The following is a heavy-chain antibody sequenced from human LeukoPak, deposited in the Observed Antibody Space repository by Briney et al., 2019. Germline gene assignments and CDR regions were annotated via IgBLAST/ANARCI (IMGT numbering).Heavy chain of an antibody. V-gene: IGHV3-15*01. D-gene: IGHD1-14*01. CDR1: GFTFSNAW. CDR3: AKADRGAGSWYLDL. J-gene: IGHJ2*01. CDR2: IKSKTDGGTT. Sequence: GGSLRLSCAASGFTFSNAWMSWVRQAPGKGLEWVGRIKSKTDGGTTDYAAPVKGRFTISRDDSKNTLYLQMNSLKTEDTAVYYCAKADRGAGSWYLDLWGRGTLVTVSS.